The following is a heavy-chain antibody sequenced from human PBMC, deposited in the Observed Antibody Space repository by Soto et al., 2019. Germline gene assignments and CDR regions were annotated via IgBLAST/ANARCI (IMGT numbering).Heavy chain of an antibody. Sequence: SVKVSCKASGGTFSSYAISWVRQAPGQGLEWMGGIIPIFGTANYAQKFQGRVTITADKSTSTANMELSSLRSEDTAVYYCARGGKYQLLPVWFDHWGQGTLVTVSS. CDR1: GGTFSSYA. J-gene: IGHJ5*02. D-gene: IGHD2-2*01. CDR2: IIPIFGTA. CDR3: ARGGKYQLLPVWFDH. V-gene: IGHV1-69*06.